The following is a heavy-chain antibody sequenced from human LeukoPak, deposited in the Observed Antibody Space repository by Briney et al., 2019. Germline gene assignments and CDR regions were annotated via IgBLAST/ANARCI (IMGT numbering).Heavy chain of an antibody. V-gene: IGHV4-59*08. CDR1: GGSISSYY. CDR3: ARLVRGIRGYNWFDS. Sequence: SETLSLTCTVSGGSISSYYWSWIRQPPGKGLEWIGYIYYSGSTNYNPSLKSRVTISVDTSKNQFSLKLSSVTAADTAVYYCARLVRGIRGYNWFDSWGQGTLVTVSS. J-gene: IGHJ5*01. D-gene: IGHD3-10*01. CDR2: IYYSGST.